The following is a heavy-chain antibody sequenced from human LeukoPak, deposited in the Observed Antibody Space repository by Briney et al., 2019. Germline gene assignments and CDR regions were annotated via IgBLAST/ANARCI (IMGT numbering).Heavy chain of an antibody. D-gene: IGHD6-13*01. J-gene: IGHJ5*02. CDR2: ISAYNGNT. V-gene: IGHV1-18*01. CDR3: ARAGLSRGIAAAAHNWFDP. Sequence: VASVKVSCKASGYTFTSYGISWVRQAPGQGLEWMGWISAYNGNTNYAQKLQGRVTMTTDTSTSTAYMELRSLRSDDTAVYYCARAGLSRGIAAAAHNWFDPWGQGTLVTVSS. CDR1: GYTFTSYG.